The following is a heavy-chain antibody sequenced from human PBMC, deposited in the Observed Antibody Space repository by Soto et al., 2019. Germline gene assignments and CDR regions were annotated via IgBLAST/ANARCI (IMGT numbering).Heavy chain of an antibody. Sequence: GGSLRLSCAASGFTFSSYAMSWVRQAPGKGLEWVSAISGSGGSTYYADSVKGRFTISRDNSKNTLYLQMNSLRAEDTAVYYCAKAPAFTMIVVPTFDYWGQGTLVTVSS. CDR2: ISGSGGST. V-gene: IGHV3-23*01. J-gene: IGHJ4*02. CDR3: AKAPAFTMIVVPTFDY. CDR1: GFTFSSYA. D-gene: IGHD3-22*01.